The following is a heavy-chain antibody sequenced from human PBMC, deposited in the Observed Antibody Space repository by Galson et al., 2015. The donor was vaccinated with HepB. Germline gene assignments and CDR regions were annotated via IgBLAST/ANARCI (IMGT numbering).Heavy chain of an antibody. CDR2: IDPSDSYT. CDR3: ARHGASGYDWNWFDP. D-gene: IGHD5-12*01. J-gene: IGHJ5*02. CDR1: GYSFTSYW. V-gene: IGHV5-10-1*01. Sequence: QSGAEVKKPGESLRISCKGSGYSFTSYWISWVRQMPGKGLEWMGRIDPSDSYTNYSPSFQGHVTISADKSISTAYLQWSSLKASDTAMYYCARHGASGYDWNWFDPWGQGTLVTVSS.